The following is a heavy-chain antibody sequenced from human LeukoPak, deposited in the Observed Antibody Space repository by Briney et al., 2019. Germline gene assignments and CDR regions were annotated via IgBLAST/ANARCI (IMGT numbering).Heavy chain of an antibody. Sequence: ASVKVSCKASGYTFTSYSISWVRQAPGQGLEWMGWISAYNGNTNYAQKLQGRVTMTTDTSTSTAYMELRSLRSDDTAVYYCARDHCPTHQGAGSGYEIYFDYWGQGTLVTVSS. CDR2: ISAYNGNT. CDR3: ARDHCPTHQGAGSGYEIYFDY. V-gene: IGHV1-18*01. CDR1: GYTFTSYS. J-gene: IGHJ4*02. D-gene: IGHD3-22*01.